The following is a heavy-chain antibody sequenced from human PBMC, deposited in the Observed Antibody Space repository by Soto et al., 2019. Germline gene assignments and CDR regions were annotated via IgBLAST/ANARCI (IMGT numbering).Heavy chain of an antibody. CDR2: INHSGST. CDR1: GGSFSGYY. J-gene: IGHJ5*02. Sequence: SETLSLTCAVYGGSFSGYYWSWIRQPPGKGLEWIGEINHSGSTNYNPSLKSRVTISVDTSKNQFSLKLSSVTAADTAVYYCAREYDFWSGNWFDPWGQGTLVTVSS. V-gene: IGHV4-34*01. D-gene: IGHD3-3*01. CDR3: AREYDFWSGNWFDP.